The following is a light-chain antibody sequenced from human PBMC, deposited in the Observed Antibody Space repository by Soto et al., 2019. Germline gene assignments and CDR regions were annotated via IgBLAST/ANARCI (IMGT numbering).Light chain of an antibody. CDR1: QTIIGNY. CDR3: EQHVNSVYI. CDR2: GAS. J-gene: IGKJ2*01. Sequence: DIVLTQSPGTLSLSPGERATLSCRASQTIIGNYLAWYQQKPGQAPRLLIYGASNRATGVPDRFSGSYSGTDFSLTITRLEPEDFAVYYCEQHVNSVYIFGQGTRLEIK. V-gene: IGKV3-20*01.